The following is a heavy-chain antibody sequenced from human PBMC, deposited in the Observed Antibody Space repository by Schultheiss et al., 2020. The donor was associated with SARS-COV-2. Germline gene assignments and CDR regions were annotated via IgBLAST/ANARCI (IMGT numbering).Heavy chain of an antibody. Sequence: SGPTLVKPTQTLTLTCTFSGFSLSTSGVGVGWIRQPPGKALEWLALIYWNDDKRYSPSLKSRLTITKDTSKNQVVLTMTNMDPVDTATYYCARMYQGGFWSGSYRVGLFDPWGQGTLVTVSS. CDR3: ARMYQGGFWSGSYRVGLFDP. V-gene: IGHV2-5*01. J-gene: IGHJ5*02. CDR1: GFSLSTSGVG. CDR2: IYWNDDK. D-gene: IGHD3-3*01.